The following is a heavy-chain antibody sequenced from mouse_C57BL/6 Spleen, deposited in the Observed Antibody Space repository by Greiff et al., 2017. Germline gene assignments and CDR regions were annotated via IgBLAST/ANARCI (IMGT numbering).Heavy chain of an antibody. J-gene: IGHJ4*01. D-gene: IGHD1-1*01. CDR2: IDPNSGGT. CDR3: ARPGGSRVFYAMDY. CDR1: GYTFTSYW. Sequence: QVQLQQPGAELVKPGASVKLSCKASGYTFTSYWMHWVKQRPGRGLEWIGRIDPNSGGTKYNEKFKSKATLTVDKTSSTAYMHLSSLTSEDSAVYDCARPGGSRVFYAMDYWGQGTSVTVSS. V-gene: IGHV1-72*01.